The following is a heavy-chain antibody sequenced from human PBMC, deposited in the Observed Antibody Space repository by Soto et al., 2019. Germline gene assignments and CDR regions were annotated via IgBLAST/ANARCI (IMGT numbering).Heavy chain of an antibody. CDR2: ISYDENKR. CDR3: ARAMDTAMTSKDNWFDP. CDR1: GFTFSSYG. Sequence: GGSLRLSCAASGFTFSSYGMHWVRQAPGKGLEWVAVISYDENKRYYTDSVKGRFTISRDNSKNTLYLQVNNLRAEDTAVYYCARAMDTAMTSKDNWFDPWGQGTLVTVSS. D-gene: IGHD5-18*01. V-gene: IGHV3-30*03. J-gene: IGHJ5*02.